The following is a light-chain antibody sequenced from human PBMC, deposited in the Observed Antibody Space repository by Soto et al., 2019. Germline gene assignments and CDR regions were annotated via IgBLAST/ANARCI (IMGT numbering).Light chain of an antibody. CDR3: QQYGSSPPN. J-gene: IGKJ4*01. CDR1: QSVSSNY. Sequence: EIVLTQSPGTLSLSPGERATLSCRASQSVSSNYLAWYQQKPGQAPRLLIYGASSRATGIPDRFSGSGSGTDFTLTISRLEPEDFAVYYCQQYGSSPPNFGGGTKVDIK. CDR2: GAS. V-gene: IGKV3-20*01.